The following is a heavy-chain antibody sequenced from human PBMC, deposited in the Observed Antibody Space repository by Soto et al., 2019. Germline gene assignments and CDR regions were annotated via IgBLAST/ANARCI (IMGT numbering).Heavy chain of an antibody. CDR3: AKHQTFPGCSESSCYSEYFAP. V-gene: IGHV1-2*04. CDR2: INPNSGGT. J-gene: IGHJ5*02. Sequence: ASVKVSCKASGYTFIGYYMHWVRQAPGQGLEWMGWINPNSGGTNYAQKFQGWVTMTRDTSISTAYMKLSRLRSDDTAVYFCAKHQTFPGCSESSCYSEYFAPWGQGTLVTVSS. D-gene: IGHD2-21*02. CDR1: GYTFIGYY.